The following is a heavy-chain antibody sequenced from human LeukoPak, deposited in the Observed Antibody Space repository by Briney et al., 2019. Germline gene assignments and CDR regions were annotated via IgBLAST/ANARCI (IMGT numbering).Heavy chain of an antibody. D-gene: IGHD3-22*01. CDR1: GFTVSSNY. CDR3: AREPPYYYDSSGSERWYYFDY. Sequence: GGSLRLSCAASGFTVSSNYMSWVRQAPGKGMEWVSVIYSGGSTYYSDSVKGRFTISRDNSKNTLYLQMNSLRAEDTAVYYCAREPPYYYDSSGSERWYYFDYWGQGTLVTVSS. J-gene: IGHJ4*02. CDR2: IYSGGST. V-gene: IGHV3-66*01.